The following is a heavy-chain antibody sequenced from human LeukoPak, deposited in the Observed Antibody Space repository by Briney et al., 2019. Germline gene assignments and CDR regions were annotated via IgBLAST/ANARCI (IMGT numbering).Heavy chain of an antibody. D-gene: IGHD6-19*01. Sequence: GGSLRLSCAASGFTFDDYAMHWVRQAPGKGLEWVSGISWNSGSIGYADSVKGRFTISRDNAKNSLYLQMNSLSAEDMALYYCAKDIGSSGNDAFDIWGQGTMVTVSS. V-gene: IGHV3-9*03. CDR1: GFTFDDYA. CDR2: ISWNSGSI. J-gene: IGHJ3*02. CDR3: AKDIGSSGNDAFDI.